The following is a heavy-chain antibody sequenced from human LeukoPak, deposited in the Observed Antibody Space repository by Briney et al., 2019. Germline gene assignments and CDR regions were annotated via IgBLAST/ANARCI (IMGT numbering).Heavy chain of an antibody. V-gene: IGHV3-23*01. CDR3: AKSIPSSITIFGVVIIPHLDY. J-gene: IGHJ4*02. CDR1: GFTFSSYA. Sequence: GGSLRLSCAASGFTFSSYAMSWVRQAPGKGLEWVSAISGSGGSTYYADSVKGRFTISRDNSKNTLYLQMNSLRAEDTAVYYCAKSIPSSITIFGVVIIPHLDYWGQGTLVTVSS. D-gene: IGHD3-3*01. CDR2: ISGSGGST.